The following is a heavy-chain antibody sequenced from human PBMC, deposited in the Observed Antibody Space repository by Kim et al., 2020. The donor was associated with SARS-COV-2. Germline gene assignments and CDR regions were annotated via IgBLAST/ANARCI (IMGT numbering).Heavy chain of an antibody. CDR1: RHTFTNYY. D-gene: IGHD3-3*01. CDR2: INPSGVST. CDR3: AGSGMDV. J-gene: IGHJ6*02. Sequence: ASVKVSCKASRHTFTNYYIHWVRQAPGQGLEWMGMINPSGVSTSHAQNFQGRVTMTRDTSTSTVYMVLSSLRSEDTAVYYCAGSGMDVWGQGTTVTASS. V-gene: IGHV1-46*01.